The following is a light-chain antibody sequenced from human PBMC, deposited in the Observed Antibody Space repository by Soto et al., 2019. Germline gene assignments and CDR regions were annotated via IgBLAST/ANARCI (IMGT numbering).Light chain of an antibody. Sequence: EIVMTRSPATLSVSPGERATLYCRASQSITSNLAWYQQKPGQAPRLLIYGASTRATGIPATFSGSGSGTEFTLTISSLQSEDFAVYYCQQYQNWPRTFGQGTKVEIK. V-gene: IGKV3-15*01. CDR3: QQYQNWPRT. CDR2: GAS. J-gene: IGKJ1*01. CDR1: QSITSN.